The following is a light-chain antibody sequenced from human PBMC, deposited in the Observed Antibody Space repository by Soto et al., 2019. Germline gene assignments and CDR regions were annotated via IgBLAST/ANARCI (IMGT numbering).Light chain of an antibody. V-gene: IGKV1-39*01. Sequence: DIQMTQSPSSLSASVGDRVTITCQASQDITNYLHWYQQKNGEGPKLLIYGASSLHSGVPSRFTGSGSGTDFALSIRSLQREDFATFFCQESYSAPFTFGPGTKVDIK. CDR1: QDITNY. CDR3: QESYSAPFT. CDR2: GAS. J-gene: IGKJ3*01.